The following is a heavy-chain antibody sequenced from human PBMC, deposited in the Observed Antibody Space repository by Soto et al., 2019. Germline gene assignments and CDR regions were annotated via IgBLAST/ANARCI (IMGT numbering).Heavy chain of an antibody. J-gene: IGHJ6*02. V-gene: IGHV3-7*05. CDR3: ARTRRGIYDMDV. CDR1: GFTFSISW. Sequence: GGSLRLSCAASGFTFSISWMTWIRQAPGKGLEWVANIKQDGSEQYYVDSVKGRFTVSRDNAKNSLYLQMNSLTAEDTAVYYCARTRRGIYDMDVWGQGTTVTVSS. CDR2: IKQDGSEQ.